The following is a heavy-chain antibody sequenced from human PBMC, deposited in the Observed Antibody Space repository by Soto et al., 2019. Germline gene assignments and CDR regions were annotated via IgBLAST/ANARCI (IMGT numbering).Heavy chain of an antibody. V-gene: IGHV3-23*01. CDR1: GFTLSSFA. Sequence: GGSLRLSCAASGFTLSSFAMNWVRQAPGKGLEWVSVISGSGGSTYYADSVKGRFTNSRDNSKNTLYLQMNSLRAEDTAVYYCAKDRDNWNYNGMDVWGQGTTVTVSS. J-gene: IGHJ6*02. CDR2: ISGSGGST. D-gene: IGHD1-20*01. CDR3: AKDRDNWNYNGMDV.